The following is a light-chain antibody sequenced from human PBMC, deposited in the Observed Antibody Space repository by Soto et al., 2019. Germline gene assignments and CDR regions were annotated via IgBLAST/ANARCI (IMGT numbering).Light chain of an antibody. CDR1: AGTVTSDHY. V-gene: IGLV7-46*01. CDR2: DTV. CDR3: MLSYYAAGV. Sequence: QAVVTQEPSLTVSPGGTVTLTCGSSAGTVTSDHYSYWFQQKPGQAPRTLIYDTVNKESWTPARFSGSLLGGRAALTLSGAQPEDEADYYCMLSYYAAGVLGGGTKLTVL. J-gene: IGLJ2*01.